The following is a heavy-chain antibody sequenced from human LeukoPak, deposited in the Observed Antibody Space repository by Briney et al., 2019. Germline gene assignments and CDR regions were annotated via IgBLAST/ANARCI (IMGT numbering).Heavy chain of an antibody. V-gene: IGHV1-2*02. Sequence: ASVKVSCKASGYTFTGYYMHWVRQAPGQGLEWMGWINPNSGGINYAQKFQGRVTITRDTSISTAYMELSRLRSDDTAVYYCTRSITMIVVIDYWGQGTLVTVSS. CDR2: INPNSGGI. CDR3: TRSITMIVVIDY. D-gene: IGHD3-22*01. J-gene: IGHJ4*02. CDR1: GYTFTGYY.